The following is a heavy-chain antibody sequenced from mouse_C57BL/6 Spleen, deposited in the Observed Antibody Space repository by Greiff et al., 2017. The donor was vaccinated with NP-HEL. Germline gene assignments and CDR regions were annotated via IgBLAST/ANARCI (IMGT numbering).Heavy chain of an antibody. CDR2: IDPETGGT. Sequence: VQLQQSGAELVRPGASVTLSCKASGYTFTDYEMHWVKQTPVHGLEWIGAIDPETGGTAYNQKFKGKAILTADKSSSPAYMELRSLTSEDSAVYYCTRSYYGSSYSYAMDYWGQGTSVTVSS. J-gene: IGHJ4*01. D-gene: IGHD1-1*01. V-gene: IGHV1-15*01. CDR3: TRSYYGSSYSYAMDY. CDR1: GYTFTDYE.